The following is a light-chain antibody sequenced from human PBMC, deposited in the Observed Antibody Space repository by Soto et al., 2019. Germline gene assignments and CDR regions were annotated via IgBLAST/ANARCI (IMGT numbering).Light chain of an antibody. CDR3: QERTGWPPWT. CDR1: QSVSLS. J-gene: IGKJ1*01. CDR2: DAS. Sequence: EIVLTQSPATLSLSPGGRATLSCRASQSVSLSLAWYQQKPGQAPRLLIYDASNRAAGFPARFSGSGSGRDFFLIISSLEPEDFSVYYCQERTGWPPWTFGQGTKVEIE. V-gene: IGKV3-11*02.